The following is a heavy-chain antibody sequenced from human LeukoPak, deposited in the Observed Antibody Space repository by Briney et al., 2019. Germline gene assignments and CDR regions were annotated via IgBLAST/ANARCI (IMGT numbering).Heavy chain of an antibody. V-gene: IGHV3-48*03. CDR1: GFTFSSYE. Sequence: GESVSLSCAASGFTFSSYEMNWVRQAPGKGLAGVSYISRSRSSIYYADSVKGRFTISRDNAKYSLYLQMNSLRAEDTAVYYCARDRITMVRGVPYYYYGMDVWGKGTTVTVSS. J-gene: IGHJ6*04. D-gene: IGHD3-10*01. CDR2: ISRSRSSI. CDR3: ARDRITMVRGVPYYYYGMDV.